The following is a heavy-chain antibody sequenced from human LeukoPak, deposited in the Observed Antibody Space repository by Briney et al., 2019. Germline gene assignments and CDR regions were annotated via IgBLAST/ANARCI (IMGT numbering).Heavy chain of an antibody. V-gene: IGHV3-74*01. D-gene: IGHD4-23*01. CDR2: INSDGSNT. CDR1: GFAFSSHW. J-gene: IGHJ4*02. CDR3: TRDLMDYDYGDKGGNY. Sequence: GGSLRLSCAASGFAFSSHWVHWVRQVPGKGLVWVSRINSDGSNTIYADSVEGRFTISRDNAKNTLYLQMNSLRAEDTAVYYCTRDLMDYDYGDKGGNYWGQGTLVTVSS.